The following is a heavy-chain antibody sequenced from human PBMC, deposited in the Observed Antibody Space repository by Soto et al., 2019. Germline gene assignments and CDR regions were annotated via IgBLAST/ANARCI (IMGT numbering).Heavy chain of an antibody. CDR3: ARHDIAVAADY. V-gene: IGHV5-51*01. CDR2: IYPGDSDT. D-gene: IGHD6-19*01. J-gene: IGHJ4*02. CDR1: GYRFTYYW. Sequence: GESLKISCKGSGYRFTYYWIGWVRQIPGKGLEWMGTIYPGDSDTRYSPSFQDQVTISVDKSINTAYLQWASLKASDTAMYYCARHDIAVAADYWGQGTLVTVSS.